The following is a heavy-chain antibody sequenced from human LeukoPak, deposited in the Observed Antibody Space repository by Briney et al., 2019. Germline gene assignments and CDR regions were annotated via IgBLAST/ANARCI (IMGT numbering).Heavy chain of an antibody. Sequence: SETLSLTCTVSGGSISSYYWSWIRQPPGQGLEWIGYIYYSGSTNYNPSLKSRVTISVDTSKNQFSLKLSSVTAADTAVYYCARPTDYYDSSGYPKHDAFDIWGQGTMVTVSS. V-gene: IGHV4-59*01. CDR3: ARPTDYYDSSGYPKHDAFDI. CDR1: GGSISSYY. D-gene: IGHD3-22*01. CDR2: IYYSGST. J-gene: IGHJ3*02.